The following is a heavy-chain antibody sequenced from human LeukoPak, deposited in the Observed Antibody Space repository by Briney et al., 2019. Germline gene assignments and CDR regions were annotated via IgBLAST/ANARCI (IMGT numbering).Heavy chain of an antibody. D-gene: IGHD5-12*01. CDR3: ARVDGYSGYEEYFDY. Sequence: SVRVSCKASGGTFSSYAISWVRQAPGQGLEWMGGIIPIFGTASYAQKFQGRVTITADESTSTAYMELSSLRSEDTAVYYCARVDGYSGYEEYFDYWGQGTLVTVSS. J-gene: IGHJ4*02. CDR2: IIPIFGTA. CDR1: GGTFSSYA. V-gene: IGHV1-69*13.